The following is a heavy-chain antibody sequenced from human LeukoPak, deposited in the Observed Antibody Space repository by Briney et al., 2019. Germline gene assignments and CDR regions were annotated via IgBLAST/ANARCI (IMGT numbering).Heavy chain of an antibody. J-gene: IGHJ4*02. D-gene: IGHD1-26*01. CDR1: GYSFTSYW. V-gene: IGHV5-10-1*01. Sequence: GESLKISCKGSGYSFTSYWINWVRQMPGKGLEWMGTIDPSDSYTNYSPSFQGHVTISADNSISTAYLQRSSLKASDTAMYYCARLPQLGSDYWGQGTLVTVSS. CDR3: ARLPQLGSDY. CDR2: IDPSDSYT.